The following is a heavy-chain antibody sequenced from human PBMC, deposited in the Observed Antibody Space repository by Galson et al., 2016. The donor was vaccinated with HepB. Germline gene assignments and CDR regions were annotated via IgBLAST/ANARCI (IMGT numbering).Heavy chain of an antibody. D-gene: IGHD6-19*01. V-gene: IGHV3-11*01. CDR1: AFTFSYYY. CDR3: ARRFPLYSSGWSVRGDGWFDS. J-gene: IGHJ5*01. CDR2: ISGYGRTI. Sequence: SLRSSSAASAFTFSYYYMSWSRQAPRERREWVSYISGYGRTINYEDSLKSRVTISRGNAKNSFYLHINSLTGEDTAVYYCARRFPLYSSGWSVRGDGWFDSWGQGTLVTVSS.